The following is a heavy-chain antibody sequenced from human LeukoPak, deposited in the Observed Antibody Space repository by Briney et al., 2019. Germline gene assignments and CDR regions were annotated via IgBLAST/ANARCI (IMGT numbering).Heavy chain of an antibody. V-gene: IGHV3-30-3*01. D-gene: IGHD2/OR15-2a*01. CDR1: GFTFSSYA. Sequence: GGSLRLSCAASGFTFSSYAMHWVRQAPGKGLEWVAVISYDGSNKYYADSVKGRFTISRDNSKNTLYLQMNSLRAEDTAIYYCAREGPRGNSQFDYWGQGTLVTVSS. J-gene: IGHJ4*02. CDR2: ISYDGSNK. CDR3: AREGPRGNSQFDY.